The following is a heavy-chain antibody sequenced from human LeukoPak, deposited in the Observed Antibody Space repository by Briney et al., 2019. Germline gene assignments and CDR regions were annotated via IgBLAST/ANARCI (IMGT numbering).Heavy chain of an antibody. J-gene: IGHJ5*02. Sequence: ASVKLSCKASGVTFSSYAISWVRQAPGQGLEWMGIINPSGGSTSYAQKLQGRVTMTRDMSTSTVYMELSSLRSEDTAVYYCARSRSLNWFDPWGEGTLVTVSS. CDR1: GVTFSSYA. CDR3: ARSRSLNWFDP. CDR2: INPSGGST. V-gene: IGHV1-46*01.